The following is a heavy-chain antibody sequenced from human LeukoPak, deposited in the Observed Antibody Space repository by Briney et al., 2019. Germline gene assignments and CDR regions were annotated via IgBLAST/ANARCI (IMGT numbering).Heavy chain of an antibody. V-gene: IGHV3-66*01. D-gene: IGHD3-9*01. CDR1: GFTVSSNF. CDR3: ALGLVTDY. Sequence: PGGSLRLSRAASGFTVSSNFMSWVRQAPGKGLEWVSVIYSGGSTYYADSVKGRFTISRDNSKNTLYLQMNSLRVEDTAVYYCALGLVTDYWGQGTLVTVSS. J-gene: IGHJ4*02. CDR2: IYSGGST.